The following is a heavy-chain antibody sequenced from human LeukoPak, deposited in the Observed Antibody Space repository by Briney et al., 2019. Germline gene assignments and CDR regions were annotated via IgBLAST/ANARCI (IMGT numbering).Heavy chain of an antibody. CDR1: GGTFSSYA. D-gene: IGHD3-22*01. CDR3: ARCSPPDSSGYYYLPYYYYMDV. CDR2: IIPIFGTA. V-gene: IGHV1-69*01. Sequence: SVKVSCKASGGTFSSYAISWVRQAPGQGLEWMGGIIPIFGTANYAQKFQGRVTITADESTSTAYMELSSLRSEDTAVYYCARCSPPDSSGYYYLPYYYYMDVWGKGTTVTVSS. J-gene: IGHJ6*03.